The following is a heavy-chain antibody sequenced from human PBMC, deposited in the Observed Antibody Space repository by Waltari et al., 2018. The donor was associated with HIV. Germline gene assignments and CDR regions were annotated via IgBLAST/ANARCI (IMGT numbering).Heavy chain of an antibody. J-gene: IGHJ3*02. Sequence: QVQLVKSGAEVNKPGSPVPVSCMASGGTFSTSALSRVPLASGQGLEWMGGIIPIFGTANYAQKVQGRVTITADESTSTAYMELSSLRSEDTAVYYCARAGGILWFGELNHAFDIWGQGTMVTVSS. CDR3: ARAGGILWFGELNHAFDI. V-gene: IGHV1-69*12. D-gene: IGHD3-10*01. CDR2: IIPIFGTA. CDR1: GGTFSTSA.